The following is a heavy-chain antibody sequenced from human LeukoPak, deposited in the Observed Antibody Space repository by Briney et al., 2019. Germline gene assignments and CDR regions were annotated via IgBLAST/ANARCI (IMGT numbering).Heavy chain of an antibody. D-gene: IGHD3-10*01. V-gene: IGHV4-30-2*01. CDR2: IYHSGST. CDR1: GGSISSGGYS. Sequence: SETLSLTCAVSGGSISSGGYSWGWIRQPPGKGLEWIGYIYHSGSTYYNPSLKSRVTISVDRSKNQFSLKLSSVTAADTAVYYCRGITMVRGVTTYYYGMDVWGQGTTVTVSS. CDR3: RGITMVRGVTTYYYGMDV. J-gene: IGHJ6*02.